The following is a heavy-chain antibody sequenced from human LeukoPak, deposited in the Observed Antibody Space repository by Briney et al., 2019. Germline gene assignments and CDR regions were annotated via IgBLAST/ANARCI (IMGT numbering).Heavy chain of an antibody. CDR1: GFTFSSYG. D-gene: IGHD1-26*01. CDR2: ISSSSSYI. Sequence: PGGSLRLSCAASGFTFSSYGMHWVRQAPGKGLEWVSSISSSSSYIYYADSVKGRFTISRDNAKNSLYLQMNSLRAVDTAVYYCARASGSYWYYFDYWGQGTLVTVSS. V-gene: IGHV3-21*01. J-gene: IGHJ4*02. CDR3: ARASGSYWYYFDY.